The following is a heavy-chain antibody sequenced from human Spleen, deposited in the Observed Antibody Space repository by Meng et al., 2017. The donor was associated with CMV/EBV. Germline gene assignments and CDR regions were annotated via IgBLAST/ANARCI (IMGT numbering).Heavy chain of an antibody. J-gene: IGHJ6*02. CDR2: IRYDGSNK. D-gene: IGHD3-3*01. Sequence: GESLKIPCAASGFTFSSYGMHWVRQAPGKGLEGVAFIRYDGSNKYYADAVKGRFTISRDNSKNTLYLQMNSLRAEDTAVYYCAKPGGITIFGVVGSYGMDVWGQGTTVTVSS. CDR3: AKPGGITIFGVVGSYGMDV. CDR1: GFTFSSYG. V-gene: IGHV3-30*02.